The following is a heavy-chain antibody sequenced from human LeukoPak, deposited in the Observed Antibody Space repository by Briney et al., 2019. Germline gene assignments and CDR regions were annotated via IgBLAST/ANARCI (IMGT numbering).Heavy chain of an antibody. V-gene: IGHV3-23*01. CDR3: AKDFEPALIGAFDV. J-gene: IGHJ2*01. Sequence: PGGSLRLSCAASGFTFSSYSTNWVRQGPGKGLEWVSSISETGRSTYYTDSVKGRFTVSRDNSKNTLYLQMNNVRVEDTAIYYCAKDFEPALIGAFDVWGRGTQVTVSS. CDR1: GFTFSSYS. D-gene: IGHD3-16*01. CDR2: ISETGRST.